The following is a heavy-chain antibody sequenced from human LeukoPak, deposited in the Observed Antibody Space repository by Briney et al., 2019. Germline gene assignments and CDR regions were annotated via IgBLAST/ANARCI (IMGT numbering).Heavy chain of an antibody. V-gene: IGHV3-15*01. CDR3: TTVDPLDIVVVPAAIGFDY. D-gene: IGHD2-2*02. Sequence: GGSLRLSCAASGFTFSNAWMSWVRQAPGEGLEWGGRIKSKTDCGTTDYAAPVKGRFTISRDDSKNTLYLQLNSLKTEDTAVYNCTTVDPLDIVVVPAAIGFDYWGQGTLVNVSS. J-gene: IGHJ4*02. CDR2: IKSKTDCGTT. CDR1: GFTFSNAW.